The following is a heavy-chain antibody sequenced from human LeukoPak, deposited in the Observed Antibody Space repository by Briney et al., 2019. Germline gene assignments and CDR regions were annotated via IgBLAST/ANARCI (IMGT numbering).Heavy chain of an antibody. V-gene: IGHV4-39*01. J-gene: IGHJ5*02. CDR1: GGSISSSSYY. CDR2: IYYSGST. D-gene: IGHD3-22*01. Sequence: PETLSLTCTVSGGSISSSSYYWGWIRQPPGKGLEWIGSIYYSGSTYYNPSLKSRVTISVDTSKNQFSLKLSSVTAADTAVYYCARRADYYDSTFDPWGQGTLVTVSS. CDR3: ARRADYYDSTFDP.